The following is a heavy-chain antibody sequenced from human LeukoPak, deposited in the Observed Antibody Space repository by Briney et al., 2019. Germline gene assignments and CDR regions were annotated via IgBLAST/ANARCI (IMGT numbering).Heavy chain of an antibody. CDR2: ISSSSGHI. CDR3: ARDSSGPGGY. Sequence: PGGSLRLSCAASGFTFSTYNMNWVRQAPGKGLEWVSSISSSSGHIYYADSVKGRFTISRDNSKNTLYLQMNSLRAEDTAVYYCARDSSGPGGYWGQGTLVTVSS. J-gene: IGHJ4*02. D-gene: IGHD6-19*01. V-gene: IGHV3-21*01. CDR1: GFTFSTYN.